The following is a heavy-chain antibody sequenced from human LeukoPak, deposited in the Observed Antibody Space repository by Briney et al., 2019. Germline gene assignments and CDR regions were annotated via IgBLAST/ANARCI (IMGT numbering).Heavy chain of an antibody. CDR3: AKDRHGGNSIGDY. CDR2: ISYDGSNK. CDR1: GFTFSNAW. J-gene: IGHJ4*02. V-gene: IGHV3-30*18. Sequence: GGSLRLSCAASGFTFSNAWMSWVRRAPGKGLEWVAVISYDGSNKYYADSVKGRFTISRDNSKNTLYLQMNSLRAEDTAVYYCAKDRHGGNSIGDYWGQGTLVTVSS. D-gene: IGHD4-23*01.